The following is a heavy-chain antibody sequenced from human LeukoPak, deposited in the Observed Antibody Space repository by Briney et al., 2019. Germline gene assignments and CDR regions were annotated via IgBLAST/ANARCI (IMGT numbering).Heavy chain of an antibody. Sequence: SETLSLTCTVSGGSISSYYWSWIRQPPGKGLEWIGYIYYSGSTNYNPSLKSRVTISVDTSKNQFSLKLSSVTAADTAVYYCARGGGGPYYYHYYMDVWGKGTTVTISS. CDR1: GGSISSYY. CDR2: IYYSGST. V-gene: IGHV4-59*01. CDR3: ARGGGGPYYYHYYMDV. J-gene: IGHJ6*03. D-gene: IGHD3-16*01.